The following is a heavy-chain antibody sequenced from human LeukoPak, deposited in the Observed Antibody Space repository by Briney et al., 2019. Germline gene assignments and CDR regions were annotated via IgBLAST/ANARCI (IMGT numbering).Heavy chain of an antibody. CDR2: ISGSGGST. V-gene: IGHV3-23*01. D-gene: IGHD5-18*01. CDR3: AKERGYSYGYGPGYYGMDV. Sequence: PGGSLRLSCAASGFTFSSYAMSWVRQAPGKGLEWVSAISGSGGSTYYADSVKGRFTISRDNSKNTLYLQMNSLRAEDTAVYYCAKERGYSYGYGPGYYGMDVWGQGTPVTVSS. CDR1: GFTFSSYA. J-gene: IGHJ6*02.